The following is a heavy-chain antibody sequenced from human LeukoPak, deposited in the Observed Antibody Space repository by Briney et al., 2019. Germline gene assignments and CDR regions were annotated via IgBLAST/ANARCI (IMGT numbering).Heavy chain of an antibody. J-gene: IGHJ4*02. CDR1: GFTFSDHA. CDR2: ISYDGSNK. D-gene: IGHD6-19*01. V-gene: IGHV3-30-3*01. Sequence: GGSLRLSCAASGFTFSDHAMHWVRQAPGKGLEWVAIISYDGSNKYYADSLKGQFTISRDNSKNTLYLQMNSLRAEDTAVYYCARDKTQWLVIQYLFDYWGQGTLVTVSS. CDR3: ARDKTQWLVIQYLFDY.